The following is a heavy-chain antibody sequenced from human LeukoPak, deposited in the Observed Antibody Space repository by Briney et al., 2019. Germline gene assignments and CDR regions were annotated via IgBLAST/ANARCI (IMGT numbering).Heavy chain of an antibody. CDR2: ISYDGSNK. J-gene: IGHJ6*02. CDR3: AKGAARGGSRGETYYYYGMDV. Sequence: GGSLRLSCAASGFTFSSYVMHWVRQAPGKGLEWVAVISYDGSNKYYADSVKGRFTISRDNSENTLYLQMNSLRAEDTAVYYCAKGAARGGSRGETYYYYGMDVWGQGTTVTVSS. V-gene: IGHV3-30*18. D-gene: IGHD3-10*01. CDR1: GFTFSSYV.